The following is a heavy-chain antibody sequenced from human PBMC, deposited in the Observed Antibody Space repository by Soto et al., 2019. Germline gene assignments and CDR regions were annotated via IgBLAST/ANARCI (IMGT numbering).Heavy chain of an antibody. CDR1: GLTFSNYA. CDR3: AKDHGYYYYMDV. J-gene: IGHJ6*03. CDR2: ISGSGGST. Sequence: EVQLLESGGGLVQPGGSLRLSCAASGLTFSNYAMSWVRQAPGKGLEWVSGISGSGGSTYYANSVKGRFTISRDNSKNTLYLEVNSLRAEDTAVYYCAKDHGYYYYMDVWGKRTTVTV. V-gene: IGHV3-23*01.